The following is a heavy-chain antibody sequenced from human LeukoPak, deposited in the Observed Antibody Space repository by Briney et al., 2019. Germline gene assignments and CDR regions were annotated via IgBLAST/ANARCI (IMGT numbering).Heavy chain of an antibody. J-gene: IGHJ4*02. V-gene: IGHV6-1*01. CDR3: TRSFSGYIDS. D-gene: IGHD1-26*01. Sequence: SQTLSLTCAISGDSVSSNSAAWDWIRQSPSRGLEWLGRTYCRSKWFNGYAVSVKGRITINPDTSKNQFSLQLNSVTPEDTAVYYCTRSFSGYIDSWGQGTLVTVSS. CDR2: TYCRSKWFN. CDR1: GDSVSSNSAA.